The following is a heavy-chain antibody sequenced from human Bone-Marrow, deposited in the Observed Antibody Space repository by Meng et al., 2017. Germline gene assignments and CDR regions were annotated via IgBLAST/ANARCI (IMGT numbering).Heavy chain of an antibody. Sequence: GESLMISCAASGFTSDDYGMSWVRQAPGKGLEWVFGINWNGGSTGYADSEKGRFTITRDNAKNSLYLQMNSLRAEDTALYYCAIEERGHYYDSSGYTGYWGQGTLVTVSS. D-gene: IGHD3-22*01. CDR3: AIEERGHYYDSSGYTGY. J-gene: IGHJ4*02. V-gene: IGHV3-20*04. CDR1: GFTSDDYG. CDR2: INWNGGST.